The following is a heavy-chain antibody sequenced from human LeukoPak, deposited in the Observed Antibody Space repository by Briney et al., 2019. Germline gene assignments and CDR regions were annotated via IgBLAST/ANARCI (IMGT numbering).Heavy chain of an antibody. CDR1: GGSISSYY. CDR3: ARDPGVPAAAGTGLLYYFDY. J-gene: IGHJ4*02. V-gene: IGHV4-4*07. Sequence: PSETLSLTCTVSGGSISSYYWSWIRQPAGKGLEWIGRIYTSGSTNYNPSLKSRVTMSVDTSKNQFSLKLSSVTAADTAVYYCARDPGVPAAAGTGLLYYFDYWGQGTLVTVSS. CDR2: IYTSGST. D-gene: IGHD6-13*01.